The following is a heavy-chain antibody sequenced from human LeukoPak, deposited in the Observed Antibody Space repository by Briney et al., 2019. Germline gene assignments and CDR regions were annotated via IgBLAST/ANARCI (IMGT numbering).Heavy chain of an antibody. D-gene: IGHD2-2*01. CDR1: GYTFTSYA. CDR2: INAGNGNT. Sequence: GASVKVSCKASGYTFTSYAMHWVRQAPGQRLEWMGWINAGNGNTKYSQKFQGRVTITRDTSASTAYMELRSLRSDDTAVYYCTREYQLLSPFDYWGQGTLVTVSS. J-gene: IGHJ4*02. V-gene: IGHV1-3*01. CDR3: TREYQLLSPFDY.